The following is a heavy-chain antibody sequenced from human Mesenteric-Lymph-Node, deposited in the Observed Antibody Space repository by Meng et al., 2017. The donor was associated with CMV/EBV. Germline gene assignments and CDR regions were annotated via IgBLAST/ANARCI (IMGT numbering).Heavy chain of an antibody. CDR1: GITINNYP. Sequence: GESLKISCAASGITINNYPLHWVRQAPGKGLEWVALISSDGATQYQADSVKGHFSISRDISKNTIYLQMNSLRGEDTAVYYCAKDVAAAGTGYYFDYWGQGTLVTVSS. J-gene: IGHJ4*02. V-gene: IGHV3-30-3*01. CDR2: ISSDGATQ. CDR3: AKDVAAAGTGYYFDY. D-gene: IGHD6-13*01.